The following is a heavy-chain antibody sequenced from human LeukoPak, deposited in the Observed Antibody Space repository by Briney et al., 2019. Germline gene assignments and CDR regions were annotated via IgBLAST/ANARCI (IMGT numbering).Heavy chain of an antibody. D-gene: IGHD5-18*01. V-gene: IGHV4-31*03. CDR3: ARGTTDGYSYGRFDY. J-gene: IGHJ4*02. Sequence: SETLSLTCTVSGGSISSGGLYWGWNRQRPGKGLVWLGYIYYSGTTYYNPSLKSRVTFSVDTSKNQFSLKLNPVTAADTALYYCARGTTDGYSYGRFDYWGQGTLVTVSS. CDR2: IYYSGTT. CDR1: GGSISSGGLY.